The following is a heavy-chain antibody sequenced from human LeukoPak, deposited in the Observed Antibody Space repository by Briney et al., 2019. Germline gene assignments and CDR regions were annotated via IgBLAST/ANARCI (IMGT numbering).Heavy chain of an antibody. CDR3: ARGGGVGSTSLDY. Sequence: SETLSLTCAVYGGSFSGYYWSWIRQPPGKGLEWIGEINHSGSTNYNPSLKSRVTISVKTSKNQFSLKLSSVTAADTAIYYCARGGGVGSTSLDYWGQGILVTVSS. CDR2: INHSGST. V-gene: IGHV4-34*01. CDR1: GGSFSGYY. J-gene: IGHJ4*02. D-gene: IGHD3-16*01.